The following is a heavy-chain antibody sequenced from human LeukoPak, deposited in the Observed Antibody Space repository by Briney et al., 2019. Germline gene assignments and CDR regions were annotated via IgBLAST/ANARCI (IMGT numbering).Heavy chain of an antibody. J-gene: IGHJ4*02. Sequence: SEGLSLTCIVSAYSISSAYYWGWLRQPPGKRLEWIGSIYHSGGTYYNPSLKSRVIISLDTSKNQFSLKLSPVTAADTAVYYCARAYFDSTGYTRHFDYWGPGALVTVSS. CDR1: AYSISSAYY. CDR2: IYHSGGT. D-gene: IGHD3-22*01. CDR3: ARAYFDSTGYTRHFDY. V-gene: IGHV4-38-2*02.